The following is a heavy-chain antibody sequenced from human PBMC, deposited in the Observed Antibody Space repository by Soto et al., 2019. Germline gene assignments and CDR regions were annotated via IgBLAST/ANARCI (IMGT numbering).Heavy chain of an antibody. CDR1: GFTFGKSA. J-gene: IGHJ4*02. CDR3: AKGGQYVGQRQNYFDS. V-gene: IGHV3-23*05. D-gene: IGHD1-1*01. Sequence: GGSLRLSCAASGFTFGKSAMTWVRQAPGKGLEWVSTITISGNYTYYGDSVMGRFTISRDNSKSTLYVQMNSLRAEDTAVYYCAKGGQYVGQRQNYFDSWGQGTLVTVSS. CDR2: ITISGNYT.